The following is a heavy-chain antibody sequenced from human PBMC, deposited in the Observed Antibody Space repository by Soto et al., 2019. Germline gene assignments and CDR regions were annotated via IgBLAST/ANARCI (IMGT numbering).Heavy chain of an antibody. CDR3: AKESGVDTAMVSRRRGMDV. Sequence: GGSLRLSCAASGFTFSSYAMSWVRQAPGKGLEWVSAISGSGGSTYYADSVKGRFTISRDNSKNTLYLQMNSLRAEDTAVYYCAKESGVDTAMVSRRRGMDVWGQGTTVTVSS. D-gene: IGHD5-18*01. V-gene: IGHV3-23*01. CDR1: GFTFSSYA. CDR2: ISGSGGST. J-gene: IGHJ6*02.